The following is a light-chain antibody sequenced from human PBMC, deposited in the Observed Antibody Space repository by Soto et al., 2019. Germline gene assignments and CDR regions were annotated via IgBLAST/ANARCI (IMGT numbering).Light chain of an antibody. J-gene: IGLJ2*01. Sequence: QSAPTQPPSASGSPGQSVTIPCTGTSSDVGDYNYVSWYQQHPGKVPKLILYEVSKRPSGVPDRFSGSRSGNTASLTVSGLQAEDEADYYCSSFAGSPVVFGGGTKVTVL. CDR3: SSFAGSPVV. V-gene: IGLV2-8*01. CDR1: SSDVGDYNY. CDR2: EVS.